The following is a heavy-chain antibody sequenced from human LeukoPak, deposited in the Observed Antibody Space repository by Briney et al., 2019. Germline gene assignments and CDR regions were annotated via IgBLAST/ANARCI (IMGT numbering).Heavy chain of an antibody. D-gene: IGHD3-3*01. V-gene: IGHV4-39*07. CDR1: GGSISSSSYY. J-gene: IGHJ4*02. Sequence: SETLSLTCTVSGGSISSSSYYWGWIRQPPGKGLEWIGSIYYSGSTYYNPSLKSRVTISVDTSKNQFSLKLSSVTAADTAVYYCARDLNYDFWSGYYLWGQGTLVTVSS. CDR2: IYYSGST. CDR3: ARDLNYDFWSGYYL.